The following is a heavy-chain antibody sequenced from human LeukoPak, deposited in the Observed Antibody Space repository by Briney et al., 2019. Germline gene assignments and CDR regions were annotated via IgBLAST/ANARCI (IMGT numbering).Heavy chain of an antibody. D-gene: IGHD5-12*01. V-gene: IGHV3-53*01. CDR1: GFTVSSNY. Sequence: PGGSLRLSCAASGFTVSSNYMSWVRQAPGKGLEWVSVIYSGGSTYYADSVKGRFTISRDNSKNTLYLQMNSLRAEDTAVYYCARGTQWLRLQNGGQGPLAPVPS. J-gene: IGHJ4*02. CDR2: IYSGGST. CDR3: ARGTQWLRLQN.